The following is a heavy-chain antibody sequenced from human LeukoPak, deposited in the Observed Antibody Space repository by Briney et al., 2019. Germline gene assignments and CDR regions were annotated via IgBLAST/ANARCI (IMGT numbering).Heavy chain of an antibody. CDR3: ATDPLSSGYDED. CDR2: FDPEDGET. V-gene: IGHV1-24*01. D-gene: IGHD3-22*01. Sequence: ASVKVSCKVSGYTLTELSMHWVRQAPGKGLEWMGGFDPEDGETIYAQKFQGRVTMTEDTSTDTAYMELSSLRSEDTAVYYCATDPLSSGYDEDWGQGTLVTVSS. CDR1: GYTLTELS. J-gene: IGHJ4*02.